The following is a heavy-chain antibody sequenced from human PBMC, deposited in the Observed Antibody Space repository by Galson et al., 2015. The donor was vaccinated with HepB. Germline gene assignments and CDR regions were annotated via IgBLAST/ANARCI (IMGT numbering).Heavy chain of an antibody. V-gene: IGHV5-10-1*01. CDR3: ARHPHPLLLWFGRDYLDY. J-gene: IGHJ4*02. CDR2: IDPSDSYT. CDR1: GYSFTSYW. Sequence: QSGAEVKKPGESLRISCKGSGYSFTSYWISWVRQMPGKGLEWMGRIDPSDSYTNYSPSFQGHVTISADKSISTAYLQWSSLKASDTAMYYCARHPHPLLLWFGRDYLDYWGQGTLVTVSS. D-gene: IGHD3-10*01.